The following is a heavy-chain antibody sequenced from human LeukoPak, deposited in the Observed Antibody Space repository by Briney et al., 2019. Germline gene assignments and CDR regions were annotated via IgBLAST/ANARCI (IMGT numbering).Heavy chain of an antibody. CDR1: GGSFSGYY. D-gene: IGHD3-10*01. Sequence: PSETLSLTCAVYGGSFSGYYWSWIRQPPGKGLEWIGSIYHSGSTYYNPSLKSRVTISVDTSKNQFSLKLSSVTAADTAVYYCARLLNWFDPWGQGTLVTVSS. V-gene: IGHV4-34*01. CDR2: IYHSGST. J-gene: IGHJ5*02. CDR3: ARLLNWFDP.